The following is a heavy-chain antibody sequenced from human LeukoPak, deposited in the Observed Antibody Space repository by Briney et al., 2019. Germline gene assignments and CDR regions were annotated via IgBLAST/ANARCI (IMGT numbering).Heavy chain of an antibody. Sequence: ASVKVSCKASGGTYSYFAINWVRQAPGQGLEWMGGIIPLFGSSNYTHKFQGRLTFTADKSTNTVYMHLSSLRFEDTAVYYCARDTLHYDSSGYYPDYWGQGTLVTVSS. CDR1: GGTYSYFA. J-gene: IGHJ4*02. CDR3: ARDTLHYDSSGYYPDY. CDR2: IIPLFGSS. D-gene: IGHD3-22*01. V-gene: IGHV1-69*06.